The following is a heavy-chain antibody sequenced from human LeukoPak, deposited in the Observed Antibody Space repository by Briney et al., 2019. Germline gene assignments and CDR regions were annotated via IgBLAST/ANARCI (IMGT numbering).Heavy chain of an antibody. D-gene: IGHD3-22*01. J-gene: IGHJ3*02. CDR1: GDSISSGNYY. V-gene: IGHV4-39*02. CDR3: ARDRYYDSSSYSFDAFDI. Sequence: SETLSLTCSVSGDSISSGNYYWGWIRQPPGKGLEWIGNLYYSGTTYYNPSFKSRVTISVDTSKNQFSLKLSSVTAADTAVYYCARDRYYDSSSYSFDAFDIWGQGTMVTVSS. CDR2: LYYSGTT.